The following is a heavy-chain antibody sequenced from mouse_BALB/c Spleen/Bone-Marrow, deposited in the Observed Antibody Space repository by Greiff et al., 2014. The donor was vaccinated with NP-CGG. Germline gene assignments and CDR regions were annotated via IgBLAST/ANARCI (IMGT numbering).Heavy chain of an antibody. V-gene: IGHV1-39*01. CDR1: GYSFTGYN. CDR2: IDPYYGGI. D-gene: IGHD2-14*01. J-gene: IGHJ3*01. Sequence: VQLQQSGPGLEKPGASVKISCKASGYSFTGYNMNWVKQTNGNSLEWIGNIDPYYGGISYNQKFKDKATLTVDRSSSTAYMQLKSLTSEDSAVYYCARSIEYRPLTYWGQGTLVTVSA. CDR3: ARSIEYRPLTY.